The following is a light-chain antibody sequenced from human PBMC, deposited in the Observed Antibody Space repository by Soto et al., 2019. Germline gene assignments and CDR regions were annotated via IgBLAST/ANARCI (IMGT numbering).Light chain of an antibody. CDR3: HQVYTYPRT. V-gene: IGKV1-9*01. Sequence: IQLTQSPSSLSASVGDRVTITCRASQGVRSYLAWFQQRPGKAPKLLIFGASTLQNGVPARFSVGGFGTEFTLTITSLQPEDFATYYCHQVYTYPRTFGQGTKVDIK. J-gene: IGKJ1*01. CDR1: QGVRSY. CDR2: GAS.